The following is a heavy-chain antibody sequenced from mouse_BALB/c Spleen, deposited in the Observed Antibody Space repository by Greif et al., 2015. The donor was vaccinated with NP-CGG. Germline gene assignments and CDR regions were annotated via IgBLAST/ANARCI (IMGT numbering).Heavy chain of an antibody. CDR1: GFNIKDTY. J-gene: IGHJ4*01. CDR2: IDPANGNT. Sequence: VQLQQSGAELVKPGASVKLSCTASGFNIKDTYMHWVKQRPEQGLEWIGRIDPANGNTKYDPKFQGKATITADTSSNTAYLQLSSLTSEDTAVYYCARRYDYDGYYAMDYWGQGTSVTVSS. CDR3: ARRYDYDGYYAMDY. V-gene: IGHV14-3*02. D-gene: IGHD2-4*01.